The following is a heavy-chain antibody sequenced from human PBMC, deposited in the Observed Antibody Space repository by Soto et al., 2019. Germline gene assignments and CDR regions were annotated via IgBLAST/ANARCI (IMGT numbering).Heavy chain of an antibody. D-gene: IGHD6-13*01. CDR3: AKGGSSWTEWFGP. CDR1: GYPLTAKY. Sequence: ASVKVSCKASGYPLTAKYLHWVRQAPGQGLEWMGWINPSSGGTKEAQKFRGRVTMTRDTSISAAYMELSRLTSDDTAVYYCAKGGSSWTEWFGPWGQGTLVTVSS. CDR2: INPSSGGT. V-gene: IGHV1-2*02. J-gene: IGHJ5*02.